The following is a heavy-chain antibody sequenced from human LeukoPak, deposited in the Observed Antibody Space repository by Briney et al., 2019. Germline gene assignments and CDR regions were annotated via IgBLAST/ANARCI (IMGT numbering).Heavy chain of an antibody. CDR3: VRLPLGYCSSTSCLD. Sequence: ASVKVSCKASGYNFNTYGISWVRQAPGQGLEWMGWISSSTGNTKYAQKLQDRVTMTTDTSTSTAYLYLRNLRSDDTAVYYCVRLPLGYCSSTSCLDWGQGTLVTVSS. D-gene: IGHD2-2*01. V-gene: IGHV1-18*01. J-gene: IGHJ4*02. CDR2: ISSSTGNT. CDR1: GYNFNTYG.